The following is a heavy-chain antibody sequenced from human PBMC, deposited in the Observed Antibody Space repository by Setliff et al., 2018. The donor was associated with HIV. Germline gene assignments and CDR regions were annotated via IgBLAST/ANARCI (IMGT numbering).Heavy chain of an antibody. CDR3: ARDTGRWLQLYGMDV. Sequence: GGSLRLSCAASGFTFSDYYMSWIRQAPGKGLEWVSYISSSSSYTNYADSVKGRFTISRDNAKNSLYLQMNSLRAEDTAVYYCARDTGRWLQLYGMDVWGQGTTVTVSS. V-gene: IGHV3-11*05. D-gene: IGHD5-12*01. CDR2: ISSSSSYT. CDR1: GFTFSDYY. J-gene: IGHJ6*02.